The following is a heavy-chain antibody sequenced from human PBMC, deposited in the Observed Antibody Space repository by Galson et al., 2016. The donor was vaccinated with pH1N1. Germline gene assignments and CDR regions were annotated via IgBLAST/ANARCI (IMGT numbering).Heavy chain of an antibody. CDR1: GFSLSTSGVC. D-gene: IGHD4-17*01. V-gene: IGHV2-70*11. CDR2: INWDDNK. Sequence: PALVKPTQTLTLTCTFSGFSLSTSGVCVSWIRQPPGKALEWLARINWDDNKYSSTSLKTRLTISKDTSKNQVVLTVTNMDPVDTATYYCARINHGDYSNYFDYWGQGTLVTVSS. CDR3: ARINHGDYSNYFDY. J-gene: IGHJ4*02.